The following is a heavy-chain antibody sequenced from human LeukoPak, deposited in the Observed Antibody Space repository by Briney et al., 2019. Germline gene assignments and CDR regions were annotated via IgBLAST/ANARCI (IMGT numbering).Heavy chain of an antibody. CDR2: ISGSGGST. D-gene: IGHD1-26*01. Sequence: GGTLRLSCGASGFTFSSYGMNWVRQAPGKGQEWVSTISGSGGSTYYADSVKGRFTISRDNSKNTLYLQMNSLRAEDTAVYYCAKTRAIVGATWAREGFLDYWGQGTLVTVPS. J-gene: IGHJ4*02. V-gene: IGHV3-23*01. CDR1: GFTFSSYG. CDR3: AKTRAIVGATWAREGFLDY.